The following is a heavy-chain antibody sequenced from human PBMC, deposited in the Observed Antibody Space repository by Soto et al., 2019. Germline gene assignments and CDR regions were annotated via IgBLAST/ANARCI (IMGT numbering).Heavy chain of an antibody. Sequence: GGSLRLSCAASGFTFSSYWMHWVRQAPGKGLVWVSRINSDGSSTSYADSVKGRFTISRDNAKNQFSLKLSSVTAADTAVYYCASLFYWGQGTLVTVSS. CDR3: ASLFY. CDR2: INSDGSST. CDR1: GFTFSSYW. J-gene: IGHJ4*02. V-gene: IGHV3-74*01.